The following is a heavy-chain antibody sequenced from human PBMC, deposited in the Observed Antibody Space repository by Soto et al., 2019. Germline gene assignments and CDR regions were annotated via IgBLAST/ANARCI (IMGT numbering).Heavy chain of an antibody. CDR1: GGSITSSSSY. CDR3: ARLNNWNDVEVYFDY. J-gene: IGHJ4*02. V-gene: IGHV4-39*01. D-gene: IGHD1-20*01. Sequence: QLQLQESGPGLVKPSETLSLTCSVTGGSITSSSSYWGWIRRPPGKGLEWIGNIYYSGSTYYSPSLKSRVTISVDTSKNQFSLSLTSVTAADTAVYYCARLNNWNDVEVYFDYWGQGTLVTVSS. CDR2: IYYSGST.